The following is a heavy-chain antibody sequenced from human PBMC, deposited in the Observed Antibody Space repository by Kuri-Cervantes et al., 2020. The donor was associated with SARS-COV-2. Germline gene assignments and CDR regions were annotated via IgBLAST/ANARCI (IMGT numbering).Heavy chain of an antibody. D-gene: IGHD3-10*01. V-gene: IGHV3-30*02. CDR2: IRYDGSNK. Sequence: GESLKISCAASGFTFSSYGMHWVRQAPGKGLEWVAFIRYDGSNKYYADSVKGRFTISRDNSKNTLYLQMNSLRAEDTAVYYCARSLMRFGELLCCDYWGQGTLVTVSS. CDR1: GFTFSSYG. J-gene: IGHJ4*02. CDR3: ARSLMRFGELLCCDY.